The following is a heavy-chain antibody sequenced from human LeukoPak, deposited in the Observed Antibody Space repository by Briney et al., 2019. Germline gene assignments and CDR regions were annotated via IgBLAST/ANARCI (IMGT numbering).Heavy chain of an antibody. CDR2: IYDSGST. D-gene: IGHD3-22*01. V-gene: IGHV4-39*01. J-gene: IGHJ4*02. CDR3: ARAQTYYYDSSGYYYGRNFDY. Sequence: SETLSLTCTVSGGSIRSSYYYWGWIRQPPGKGLEWIGSIYDSGSTYYNPSLKSRVTISVDTSKNQFSLKLNSVTAADTAVYYCARAQTYYYDSSGYYYGRNFDYWGQGTLVTVSS. CDR1: GGSIRSSYYY.